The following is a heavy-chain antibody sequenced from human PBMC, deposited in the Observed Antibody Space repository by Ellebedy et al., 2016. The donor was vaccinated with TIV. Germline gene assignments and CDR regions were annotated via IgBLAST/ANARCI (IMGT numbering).Heavy chain of an antibody. Sequence: GESLKISCAASGFTFSSYGMHWVRQAPGKGLEWVAVIWYDGSNKYYADSVKGRFTISRDNSKNTLYLQMNSLRAEDTAVYYCARDTPVAGSRDDYWGQGTLVTVSS. D-gene: IGHD6-19*01. CDR3: ARDTPVAGSRDDY. V-gene: IGHV3-33*08. CDR1: GFTFSSYG. J-gene: IGHJ4*02. CDR2: IWYDGSNK.